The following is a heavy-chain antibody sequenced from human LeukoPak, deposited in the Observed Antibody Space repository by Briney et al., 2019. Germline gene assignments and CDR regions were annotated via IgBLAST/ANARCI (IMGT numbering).Heavy chain of an antibody. D-gene: IGHD2/OR15-2a*01. CDR1: GYTFTGYY. Sequence: ASVKVSCKTSGYTFTGYYIHWVRQAPGQGLEWMGWINPNSGGTNYAQNFQGRVTMTRDTSISTAYMDLSRLKYDDTAVYYCARGRVYRAFDIWGHGTMVTVSS. V-gene: IGHV1-2*02. CDR3: ARGRVYRAFDI. CDR2: INPNSGGT. J-gene: IGHJ3*02.